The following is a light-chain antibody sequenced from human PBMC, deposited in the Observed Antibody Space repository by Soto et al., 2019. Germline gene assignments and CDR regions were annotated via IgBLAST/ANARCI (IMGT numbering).Light chain of an antibody. V-gene: IGKV1-39*01. CDR1: QTISTY. Sequence: DIQMTQSPSSLSASVGDRVTITCRASQTISTYLNWYQQKPGKAPKLLIYAAFILQSGVPSSVSGSGSETDFTLTISSLQPEDFATYYCQQSHGIPYTFGQGTKLEI. CDR2: AAF. J-gene: IGKJ2*01. CDR3: QQSHGIPYT.